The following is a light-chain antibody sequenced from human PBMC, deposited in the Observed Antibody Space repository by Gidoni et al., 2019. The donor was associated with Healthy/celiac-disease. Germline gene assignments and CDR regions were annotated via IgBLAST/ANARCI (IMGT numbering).Light chain of an antibody. CDR1: QSISSY. V-gene: IGKV1-39*01. J-gene: IGKJ1*01. CDR3: QQSYSTPQT. CDR2: AAS. Sequence: DVQMTQPPSSLSASVGDRVTITCRASQSISSYLNWYQQKPGKAPKLLIYAASSLQSGVPSRFSGSGSRTDFTLTISSLQPEVFATYYCQQSYSTPQTFGQGTKVEIK.